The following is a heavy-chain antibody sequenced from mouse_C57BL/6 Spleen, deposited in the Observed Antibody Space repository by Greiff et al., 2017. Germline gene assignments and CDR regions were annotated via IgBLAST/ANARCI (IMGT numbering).Heavy chain of an antibody. CDR2: ISAGGSYT. Sequence: EVKVVEPGGGLVKPGGSLKLSCAASGFTFSSYAMSWVRQTPEKRLEWVATISAGGSYTYYPDNVKGRFTISRDNAKNNLYMQMSHLKSEDTAMYYCASGEEKDYFDYWGQGTTLTVSS. CDR1: GFTFSSYA. J-gene: IGHJ2*01. CDR3: ASGEEKDYFDY. V-gene: IGHV5-4*03.